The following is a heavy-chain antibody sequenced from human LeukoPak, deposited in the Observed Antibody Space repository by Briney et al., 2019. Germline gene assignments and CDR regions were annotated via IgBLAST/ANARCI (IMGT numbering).Heavy chain of an antibody. CDR2: IYYSGST. Sequence: SETLSLTCTVSGDSISSYYWSWIRQPPGKGLEWIGYIYYSGSTNYNPSLKSRVTISVDTSKNQFSLKLSSVTAADTAVYYCASSMTDAFDIWGQGTMVTVSS. CDR3: ASSMTDAFDI. CDR1: GDSISSYY. D-gene: IGHD2/OR15-2a*01. J-gene: IGHJ3*02. V-gene: IGHV4-59*01.